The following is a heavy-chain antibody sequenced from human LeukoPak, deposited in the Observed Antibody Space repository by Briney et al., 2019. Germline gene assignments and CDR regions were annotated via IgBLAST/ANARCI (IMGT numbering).Heavy chain of an antibody. D-gene: IGHD3-10*01. CDR3: AKATAGNYYGSGSSLGY. CDR2: ISGSGGST. Sequence: GGSLRLSCAASGFTFSSYAMSWVRQAPGKGLEWVSAISGSGGSTYYADSVKGRFTISRDNSKNTLYLQMNSLRAEDTAVYYCAKATAGNYYGSGSSLGYWGQGTLVTVSS. CDR1: GFTFSSYA. V-gene: IGHV3-23*01. J-gene: IGHJ4*02.